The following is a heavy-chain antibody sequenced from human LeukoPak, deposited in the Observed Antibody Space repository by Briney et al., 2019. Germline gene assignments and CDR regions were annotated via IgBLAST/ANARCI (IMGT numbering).Heavy chain of an antibody. J-gene: IGHJ4*02. CDR3: VGKVTGSGSYYPPDFDY. CDR2: ISGSGGST. D-gene: IGHD3-10*01. Sequence: GGSLRLSCAASGFTFSSYAMSWVRQAPGMGLEWVSAISGSGGSTYYADSVKGRFTISRDNSKNTLYLQMNSLRAEDTAVYYCVGKVTGSGSYYPPDFDYWGQGTLVTVSS. V-gene: IGHV3-23*01. CDR1: GFTFSSYA.